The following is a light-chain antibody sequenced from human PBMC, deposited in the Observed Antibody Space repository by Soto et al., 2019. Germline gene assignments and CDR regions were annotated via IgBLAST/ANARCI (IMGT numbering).Light chain of an antibody. Sequence: QSALTQPASVSGSPGQSITISCTVTSGDIGSYNRVSWYQQHPGKAPKLIIYEVTDRPSGVSNRFSGSKSGNTASLTISGLQAEDEAEYYCSSYTNINTRACVFGTGTKVTGL. J-gene: IGLJ1*01. CDR1: SGDIGSYNR. CDR3: SSYTNINTRACV. CDR2: EVT. V-gene: IGLV2-14*01.